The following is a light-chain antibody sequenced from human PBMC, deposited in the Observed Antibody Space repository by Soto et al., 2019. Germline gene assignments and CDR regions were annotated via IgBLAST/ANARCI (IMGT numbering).Light chain of an antibody. V-gene: IGKV3-15*01. CDR2: GAS. Sequence: EIVMTQSPATLSVSLGERATLSCRASQSVSSNLAWYQQKPGQAPRLLIYGASTRATGIPARFSGSGSGTEFTLTISSLQSEDFAVYYCQQYINWPVTFGQGTKVEIK. CDR1: QSVSSN. J-gene: IGKJ1*01. CDR3: QQYINWPVT.